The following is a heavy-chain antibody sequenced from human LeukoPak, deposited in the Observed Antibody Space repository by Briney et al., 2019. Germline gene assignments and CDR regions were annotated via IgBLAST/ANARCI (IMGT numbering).Heavy chain of an antibody. D-gene: IGHD5-18*01. Sequence: SETLSLTCTVSGGSTNNYYWGWIRQPPGEGLEWIGSIFYSGGTYYNPSLMSRVTISVDTSKNQFSLKLNSVTAADTAVYYCARRGYTYGQFDYWGQGTLVTVPS. CDR1: GGSTNNYY. CDR3: ARRGYTYGQFDY. V-gene: IGHV4-39*01. CDR2: IFYSGGT. J-gene: IGHJ4*02.